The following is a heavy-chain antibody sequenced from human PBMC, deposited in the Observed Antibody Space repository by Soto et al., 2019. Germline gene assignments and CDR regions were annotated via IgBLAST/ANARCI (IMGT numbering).Heavy chain of an antibody. CDR1: GGSISTNNW. D-gene: IGHD2-15*01. J-gene: IGHJ4*02. V-gene: IGHV4-4*02. CDR2: VYHTGST. CDR3: ARAKLCNTLSCPHSFDT. Sequence: QVLLQESGPGLINASGTLSLTCGVSGGSISTNNWWSWVRQTPGQGLAWIAEVYHTGSTNYNPSLKSRLTISVDKSKNQFSLRLTSVTAADSAVYYCARAKLCNTLSCPHSFDTWGQGTLVSVSS.